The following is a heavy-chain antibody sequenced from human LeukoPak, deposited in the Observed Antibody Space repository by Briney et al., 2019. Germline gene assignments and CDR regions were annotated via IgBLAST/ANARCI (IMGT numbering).Heavy chain of an antibody. CDR3: AELGITMIGGV. CDR1: GFTFSSYW. V-gene: IGHV3-7*01. D-gene: IGHD3-10*02. Sequence: GGSLRLSCATSGFTFSSYWMSWVRQAPGKGLEWVAYINQDGSEKNYADSVKGRFTISRDNAKNSLYLQMNSLRAEDTAVYYCAELGITMIGGVWGKGTTVTISS. J-gene: IGHJ6*04. CDR2: INQDGSEK.